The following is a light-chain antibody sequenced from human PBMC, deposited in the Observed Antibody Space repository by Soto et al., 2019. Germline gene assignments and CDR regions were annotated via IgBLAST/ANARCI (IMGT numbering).Light chain of an antibody. CDR1: SSNIGSNT. CDR3: AAWDDSLNGPV. V-gene: IGLV1-44*01. J-gene: IGLJ2*01. Sequence: QSVLTRPPSTSVTPGQRVTISCSGSSSNIGSNTVNWYQQLPGTAPKLLIYSNNQRPSGVPDRFSGSKSGTSASLAISGLQSADEADYYCAAWDDSLNGPVFGGGTKVTVL. CDR2: SNN.